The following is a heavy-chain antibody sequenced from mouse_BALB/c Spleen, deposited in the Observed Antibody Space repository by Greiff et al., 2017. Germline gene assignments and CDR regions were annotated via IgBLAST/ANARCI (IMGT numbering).Heavy chain of an antibody. CDR1: GYSFTGYF. Sequence: VQLKQSGPELVKPGASVKISCKASGYSFTGYFMNWVKQSHGKSLEWIGDINPNNGDTFYNQKFKGKATLTVDKSSSTAYMQLNSLTSEDSAVYYCARWGYDGYWDYFDYWGQGTTLTVSS. J-gene: IGHJ2*01. D-gene: IGHD2-3*01. V-gene: IGHV1-37*01. CDR3: ARWGYDGYWDYFDY. CDR2: INPNNGDT.